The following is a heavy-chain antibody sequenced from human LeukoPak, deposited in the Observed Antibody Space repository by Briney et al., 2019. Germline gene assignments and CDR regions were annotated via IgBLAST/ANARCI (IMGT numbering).Heavy chain of an antibody. CDR3: ARDQTPSGSYYMDV. D-gene: IGHD1-26*01. Sequence: KSGGSLRLSCAASGFSFSDYGMHWVRQAPGKGLEWVSSISSSSSYIYYADSVKGRFTISRDNAKNSLYLQMNSLRAEDTAVYYCARDQTPSGSYYMDVWGKGTTVTVSS. V-gene: IGHV3-21*01. CDR1: GFSFSDYG. J-gene: IGHJ6*03. CDR2: ISSSSSYI.